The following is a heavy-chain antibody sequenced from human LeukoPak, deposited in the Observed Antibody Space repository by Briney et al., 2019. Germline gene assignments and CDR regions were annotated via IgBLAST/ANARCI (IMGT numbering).Heavy chain of an antibody. J-gene: IGHJ4*02. CDR1: GFTFSSYE. CDR3: AKPARTDYADY. CDR2: ISSSGSTI. D-gene: IGHD1-14*01. Sequence: GGSLRLSCAASGFTFSSYEMNWVRRAPGKGLEWVSYISSSGSTIYYADSVKGRFTISRDNAKNSLYLQMNSLRAEDTAVYYCAKPARTDYADYWGQGTLVTVSS. V-gene: IGHV3-48*03.